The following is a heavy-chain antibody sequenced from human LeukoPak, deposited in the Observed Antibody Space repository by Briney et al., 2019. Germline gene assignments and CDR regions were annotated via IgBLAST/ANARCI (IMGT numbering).Heavy chain of an antibody. CDR3: AREERRCSGGSCDSGLPNWFAP. V-gene: IGHV4-59*01. CDR2: IFHSGTT. Sequence: SETLSPTCTVSGGSISTYYWSWIRQPPGKGLEWIGFIFHSGTTNYNPSLKSRVTISVDTSKNQFSLKLSSMTAADTAVYYCAREERRCSGGSCDSGLPNWFAPWGQGTLVTVSS. J-gene: IGHJ5*02. D-gene: IGHD2-15*01. CDR1: GGSISTYY.